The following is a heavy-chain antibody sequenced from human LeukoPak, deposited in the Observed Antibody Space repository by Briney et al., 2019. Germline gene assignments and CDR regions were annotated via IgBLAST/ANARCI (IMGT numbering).Heavy chain of an antibody. V-gene: IGHV3-33*01. CDR1: GFTFSSYG. Sequence: PGRSLRLSCAASGFTFSSYGMHWVRQAPGKGLEWVAVIWYDGSNKYYADSVKGRFTFSRDNSKNTLYLQMNSLTTEDTAVYYCARGSGYDSSYFDYWGQGTLVTVSS. CDR3: ARGSGYDSSYFDY. CDR2: IWYDGSNK. J-gene: IGHJ4*02. D-gene: IGHD5-12*01.